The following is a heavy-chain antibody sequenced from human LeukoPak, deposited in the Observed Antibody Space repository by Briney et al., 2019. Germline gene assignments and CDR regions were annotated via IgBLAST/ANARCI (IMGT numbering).Heavy chain of an antibody. V-gene: IGHV4-59*08. Sequence: SETLSLTCTVSGGSISSYYWSWIRQPPGKGLEWIGYIYYSGSTNYNPSLKSRVTISVDTSKNQFSLKLSSVTAADTAVYYCARRHDYGDFPNWFDPWGQGTLVTVPS. D-gene: IGHD4-17*01. CDR2: IYYSGST. CDR3: ARRHDYGDFPNWFDP. CDR1: GGSISSYY. J-gene: IGHJ5*02.